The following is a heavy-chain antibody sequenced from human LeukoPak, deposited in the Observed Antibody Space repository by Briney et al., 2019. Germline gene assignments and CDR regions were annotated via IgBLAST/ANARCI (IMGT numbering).Heavy chain of an antibody. CDR1: GGTFSSYA. D-gene: IGHD2-2*01. J-gene: IGHJ5*02. CDR3: ARDLGCSSTSCYFHWFDP. V-gene: IGHV1-69*05. Sequence: SVKVSCKASGGTFSSYAISWVRQAPGQGLEWMGGIIPIYGTANYAQKFQGRVTITTDESTSTAYMELSSLRSEDTAVYYCARDLGCSSTSCYFHWFDPWGQGTLVTVSS. CDR2: IIPIYGTA.